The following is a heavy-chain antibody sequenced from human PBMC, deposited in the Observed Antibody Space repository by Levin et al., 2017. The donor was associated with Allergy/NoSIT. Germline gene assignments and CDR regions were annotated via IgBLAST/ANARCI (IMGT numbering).Heavy chain of an antibody. Sequence: GESLKISCAASGFTFSSYWMHWVRQAPGKGLVWVSRINSDGSSTSYADSVKGRFTISRDNAKNTLYLQMNSLRAEDTAVYYCVRGIAVAGYYYYGMDVWGQGTTVTVSS. CDR2: INSDGSST. D-gene: IGHD6-19*01. CDR1: GFTFSSYW. CDR3: VRGIAVAGYYYYGMDV. V-gene: IGHV3-74*01. J-gene: IGHJ6*02.